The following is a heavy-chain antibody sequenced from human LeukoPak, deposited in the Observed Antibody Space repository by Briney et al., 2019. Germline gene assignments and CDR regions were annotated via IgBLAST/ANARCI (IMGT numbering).Heavy chain of an antibody. V-gene: IGHV3-7*03. CDR3: AKLYYYDSSGYYPFDY. J-gene: IGHJ4*02. CDR1: GFTFSSYW. D-gene: IGHD3-22*01. Sequence: GGSLRLSCAASGFTFSSYWMSWVRQAPGKGLEWVANIKQDGSEKYYVDSVKGRFTISRDNSKNTLYLQMNSLRAEDTAVYYCAKLYYYDSSGYYPFDYWGQGTLVTVSS. CDR2: IKQDGSEK.